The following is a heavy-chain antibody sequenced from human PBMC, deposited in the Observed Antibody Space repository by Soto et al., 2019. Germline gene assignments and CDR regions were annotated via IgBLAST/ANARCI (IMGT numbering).Heavy chain of an antibody. CDR1: GYTFTSYG. Sequence: QVQLVQSGAEVKKPGASVKVSCKASGYTFTSYGISWVRQAPGQGLEWMGWISAYNGNTNYAQKLQGRVTMTTDTRTSTAYMELRSLRSDDTAVYYCAREYYDSSGYYFGDDFDIWGQGTMVTVSS. V-gene: IGHV1-18*01. D-gene: IGHD3-22*01. CDR3: AREYYDSSGYYFGDDFDI. CDR2: ISAYNGNT. J-gene: IGHJ3*02.